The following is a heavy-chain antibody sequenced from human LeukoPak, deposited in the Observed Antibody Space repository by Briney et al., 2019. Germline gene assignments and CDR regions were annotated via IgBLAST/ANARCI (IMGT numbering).Heavy chain of an antibody. CDR2: IIPIFGTA. CDR3: AGFKLVRARTAGAFDI. CDR1: GGTFSSYA. D-gene: IGHD3-10*01. V-gene: IGHV1-69*05. J-gene: IGHJ3*02. Sequence: ASVKVSCKASGGTFSSYAISWVRQAPGQGLEWMGGIIPIFGTANYAQKFQGRVTITTDESTSTAYMELSSLRSEDTAVYYCAGFKLVRARTAGAFDIWGQGTMVTVSS.